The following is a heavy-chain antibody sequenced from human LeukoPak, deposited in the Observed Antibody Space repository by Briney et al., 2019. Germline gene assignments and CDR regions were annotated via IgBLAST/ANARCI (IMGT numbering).Heavy chain of an antibody. CDR1: GGTFSSYA. V-gene: IGHV1-69*13. J-gene: IGHJ4*02. Sequence: GASVKVSCKASGGTFSSYAISWVRQAPGQGLEWMGGIIPIFGTANYAQKFQGRVTITADESTSTAYMELSSLRSEDTAVYYCARGNPGCSSTSCYGFDYWGQGTLVTVSS. CDR2: IIPIFGTA. D-gene: IGHD2-2*01. CDR3: ARGNPGCSSTSCYGFDY.